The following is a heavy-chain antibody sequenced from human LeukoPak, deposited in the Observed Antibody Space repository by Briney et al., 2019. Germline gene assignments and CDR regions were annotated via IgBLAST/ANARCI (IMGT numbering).Heavy chain of an antibody. CDR2: ISYDGSNK. CDR3: ARVEMATISVGYFDY. J-gene: IGHJ4*02. V-gene: IGHV3-30-3*01. CDR1: GFTFSSYA. Sequence: PGGSLRLSCAASGFTFSSYAMHWVRQAPGKGLEWVAVISYDGSNKYYADSVKGRFTISRDNSKNTLYLQMNSLRAEDTAVYYCARVEMATISVGYFDYWGQGTLVTASS. D-gene: IGHD5-24*01.